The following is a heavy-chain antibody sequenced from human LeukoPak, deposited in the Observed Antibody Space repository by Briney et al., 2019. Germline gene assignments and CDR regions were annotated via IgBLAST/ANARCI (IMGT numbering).Heavy chain of an antibody. CDR2: IWYDGTNK. D-gene: IGHD3-22*01. CDR1: GFTFSSYG. CDR3: ARAAYDSSGYLTL. J-gene: IGHJ4*02. V-gene: IGHV3-33*08. Sequence: GGSLRLSCSASGFTFSSYGMHWVRQAPGKGLEWVAVIWYDGTNKYYADSVKGRFTISRDSSKNTLYLQMNSLRAEDTAVYYCARAAYDSSGYLTLWGQGTLVTVSS.